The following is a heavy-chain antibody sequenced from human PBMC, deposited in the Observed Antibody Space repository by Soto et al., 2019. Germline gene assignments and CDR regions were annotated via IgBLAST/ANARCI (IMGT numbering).Heavy chain of an antibody. Sequence: GGSLRLSCAASGFTFSSYGMNWVRQAPGKGLEWVSYISSSSSSTIYYADSVKGRFTISRDNAKNSLYLQMNSLRAEDTAVYYCARDPSVVVVAATPYYYYGMDVWGQGTTVTVSS. CDR1: GFTFSSYG. D-gene: IGHD2-15*01. V-gene: IGHV3-48*04. CDR3: ARDPSVVVVAATPYYYYGMDV. J-gene: IGHJ6*02. CDR2: ISSSSSSTI.